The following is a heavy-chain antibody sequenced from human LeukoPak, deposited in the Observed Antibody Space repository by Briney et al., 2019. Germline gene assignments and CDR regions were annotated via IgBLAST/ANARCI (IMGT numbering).Heavy chain of an antibody. CDR3: ARGAAVAGSPKDY. CDR2: INPNSGGT. V-gene: IGHV1-2*02. CDR1: GYTFTSYG. J-gene: IGHJ4*02. D-gene: IGHD6-19*01. Sequence: ASVKVSCKASGYTFTSYGISWVRQAPGQGLEWMGWINPNSGGTNYAQKFQGRVTMTRDTSISTAYMELSRLRSDDTAVYYCARGAAVAGSPKDYWGQGTLVTVSS.